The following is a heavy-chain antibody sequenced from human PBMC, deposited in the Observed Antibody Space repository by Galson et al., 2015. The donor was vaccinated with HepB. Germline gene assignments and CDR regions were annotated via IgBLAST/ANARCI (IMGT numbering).Heavy chain of an antibody. V-gene: IGHV3-23*01. D-gene: IGHD3-10*01. Sequence: SLRLSCAASGFTFGTYAMGWVRQAPGKGLEWVSAINGGGSSTYYADSVKGRFTISRDNSKNTLYLQMNSLRAEDTAVYYCAKDRGEVRDNWFDPWGQGTLVTVSS. J-gene: IGHJ5*02. CDR3: AKDRGEVRDNWFDP. CDR2: INGGGSST. CDR1: GFTFGTYA.